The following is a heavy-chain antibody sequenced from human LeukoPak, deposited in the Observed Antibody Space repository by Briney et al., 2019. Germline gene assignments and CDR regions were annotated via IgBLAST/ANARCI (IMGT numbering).Heavy chain of an antibody. CDR2: ISSSGSTI. D-gene: IGHD2-2*01. V-gene: IGHV3-48*03. CDR3: ARFSLAYQEFDY. Sequence: SGGSLRLSCAASGFTFSSYEMNWVRQAPGKGLEWVSYISSSGSTIYYADSVKGRFTISRDNAKNSLYLQMNSLRAEDTAVYYCARFSLAYQEFDYWGQGTLVTVSS. CDR1: GFTFSSYE. J-gene: IGHJ4*02.